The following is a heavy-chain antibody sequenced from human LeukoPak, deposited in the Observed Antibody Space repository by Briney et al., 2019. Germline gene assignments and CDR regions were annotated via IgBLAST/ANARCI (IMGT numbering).Heavy chain of an antibody. CDR3: ARVSPRERQHCSGGSCYGFDP. CDR2: IYHSGST. CDR1: GGSIGSGGYS. D-gene: IGHD2-15*01. V-gene: IGHV4-30-2*01. Sequence: PSETLSLTCAVSGGSIGSGGYSWSWIRQPPGKGLEWIGYIYHSGSTYYNPSLKSRVTISVDRSKNQFSLKLSSVTAADTAVYYCARVSPRERQHCSGGSCYGFDPWGQGTLVTVSS. J-gene: IGHJ5*02.